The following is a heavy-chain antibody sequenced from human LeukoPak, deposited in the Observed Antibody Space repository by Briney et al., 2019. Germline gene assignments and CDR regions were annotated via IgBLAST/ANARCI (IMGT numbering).Heavy chain of an antibody. D-gene: IGHD2-21*01. V-gene: IGHV4-61*02. J-gene: IGHJ4*02. Sequence: SETMFLTCTVSGGSISSGNYYWSWIRQPAGKGLEWIGRIYISGSTNYNPSLGSRVTISVDTSKNQFSLKLNSVTAADTAVYYCARDAPLAYCGGDCYSSHYWGQGTLVTVSS. CDR3: ARDAPLAYCGGDCYSSHY. CDR2: IYISGST. CDR1: GGSISSGNYY.